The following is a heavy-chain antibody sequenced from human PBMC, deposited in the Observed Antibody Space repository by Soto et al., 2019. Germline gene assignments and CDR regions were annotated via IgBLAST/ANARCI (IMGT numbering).Heavy chain of an antibody. CDR2: IYHSGST. J-gene: IGHJ4*02. V-gene: IGHV4-30-2*03. D-gene: IGHD6-19*01. Sequence: KPSETLSLTCAVSGGSISSGGYSWSWIRQPPGKGLEWIGYIYHSGSTYYNPSLKSRLTISVDTSNNQFSLKVKSVTAADTAVYYCARHYSSGWDYFDYWGQGTLVTVSS. CDR1: GGSISSGGYS. CDR3: ARHYSSGWDYFDY.